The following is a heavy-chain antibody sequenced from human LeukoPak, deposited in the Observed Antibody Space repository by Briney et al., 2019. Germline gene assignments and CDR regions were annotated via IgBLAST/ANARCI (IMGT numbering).Heavy chain of an antibody. CDR2: IQNDGSDK. V-gene: IGHV3-30*02. CDR3: AREGGRAAAGRFDY. CDR1: GINFRTSG. J-gene: IGHJ4*02. Sequence: GGSLRLSCAASGINFRTSGMHWVRQAPRKGLEWVTFIQNDGSDKYYAASVKGRFTISRDNSKNTVYLHMNSLRADDTALYYCAREGGRAAAGRFDYWGQGTLVTVSS. D-gene: IGHD6-13*01.